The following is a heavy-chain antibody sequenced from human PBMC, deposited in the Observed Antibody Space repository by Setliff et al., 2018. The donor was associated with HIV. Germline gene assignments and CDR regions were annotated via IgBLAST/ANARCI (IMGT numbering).Heavy chain of an antibody. D-gene: IGHD5-18*01. CDR2: ISSSSSYI. CDR3: ARGGGYSYPGFSYYYMDV. J-gene: IGHJ6*03. CDR1: GFTFSSYS. Sequence: GGSLRLSCAASGFTFSSYSMNWVRQAPGKGLEWVSSISSSSSYIYYADSVKGRFTISRDNAKNSLYLQMNSLRAEDTAVYYCARGGGYSYPGFSYYYMDVWGKGTTVTVSS. V-gene: IGHV3-21*04.